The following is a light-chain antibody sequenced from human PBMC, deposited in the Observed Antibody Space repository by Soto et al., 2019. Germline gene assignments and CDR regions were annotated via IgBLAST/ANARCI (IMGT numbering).Light chain of an antibody. CDR1: SSDVGGYNY. CDR2: DVS. J-gene: IGLJ1*01. V-gene: IGLV2-11*01. Sequence: QSVLTQPRSVSGSPGQSVTISCTGTSSDVGGYNYVSWYQQHPGKAPKLMIYDVSKRPSGVPDRFSGSKSGNTASLTISGLQSEDEADYYCCSYAGSNNVFGTGTKLTAL. CDR3: CSYAGSNNV.